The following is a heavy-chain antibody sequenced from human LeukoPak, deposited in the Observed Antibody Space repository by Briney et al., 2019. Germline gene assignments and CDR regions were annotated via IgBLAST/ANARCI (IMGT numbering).Heavy chain of an antibody. CDR2: INHSGST. Sequence: PSETLSLTCAVYGGSFSGYYWSWIRQPPGKGLEWTGEINHSGSTNYNPSLKSRVTISVDTSKNQFSLKLSSVTAADTAVYYCARGHSYYYGSGSYSYFQHWGQGTLVTVSS. D-gene: IGHD3-10*01. J-gene: IGHJ1*01. CDR3: ARGHSYYYGSGSYSYFQH. V-gene: IGHV4-34*01. CDR1: GGSFSGYY.